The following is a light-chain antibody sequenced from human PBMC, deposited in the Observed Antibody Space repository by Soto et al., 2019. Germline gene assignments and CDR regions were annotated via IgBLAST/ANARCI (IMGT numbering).Light chain of an antibody. CDR2: ETS. CDR1: TGAVTSGHY. Sequence: QAVVTQEPSLTVSPGGTVTLTCGSSTGAVTSGHYPYWFQQKPGQAPRTLIYETSNKYSWTPARFSGFLLGGKAALTLSGAQPEDEADYCCLLSYDDTRSAVFGGGTKLTVL. J-gene: IGLJ2*01. V-gene: IGLV7-46*01. CDR3: LLSYDDTRSAV.